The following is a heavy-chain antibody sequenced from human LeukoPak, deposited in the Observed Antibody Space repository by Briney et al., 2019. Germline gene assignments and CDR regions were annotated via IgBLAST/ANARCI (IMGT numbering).Heavy chain of an antibody. V-gene: IGHV3-15*01. D-gene: IGHD3-22*01. J-gene: IGHJ6*02. CDR1: GFTFSNAW. Sequence: GGSLRLSCAASGFTFSNAWMSWVRQAPGKGLEWVGRIKSKTDGGTTDYAAPVKGRFTISRDDSKNTLYLQMNSLKTEDTAVYYCTTALPYDSSGLDYYYYGMDVWGQGTTVTVSS. CDR3: TTALPYDSSGLDYYYYGMDV. CDR2: IKSKTDGGTT.